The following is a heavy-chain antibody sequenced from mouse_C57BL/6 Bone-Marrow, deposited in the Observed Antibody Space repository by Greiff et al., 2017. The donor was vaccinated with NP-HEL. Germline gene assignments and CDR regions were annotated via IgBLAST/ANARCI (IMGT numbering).Heavy chain of an antibody. CDR1: GFNIKDDY. J-gene: IGHJ3*01. CDR2: IDPENGDT. D-gene: IGHD2-1*01. CDR3: TLYSGNFPFAY. Sequence: EVQLQQSGAELVRPGASVKLSCTASGFNIKDDYMHWVKQRPEQGLEWIGWIDPENGDTEYASKFQGKATITADTSSNTAYLQLSSLTSEDTAVYYCTLYSGNFPFAYWGQGTLVTVSA. V-gene: IGHV14-4*01.